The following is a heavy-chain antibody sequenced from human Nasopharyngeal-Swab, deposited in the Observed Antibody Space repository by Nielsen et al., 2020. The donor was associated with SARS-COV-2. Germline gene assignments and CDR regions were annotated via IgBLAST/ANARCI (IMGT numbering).Heavy chain of an antibody. CDR3: ARGPYYYDSSGYRAYYYYMDV. J-gene: IGHJ6*03. V-gene: IGHV1-8*01. CDR2: MNANSGNK. D-gene: IGHD3-22*01. Sequence: WVRQAPGQGLEWLGWMNANSGNKGYEQKFQGRATMTRNTSISTAYMELSSLRSEDTAVYYCARGPYYYDSSGYRAYYYYMDVWGKGTTVTVSS.